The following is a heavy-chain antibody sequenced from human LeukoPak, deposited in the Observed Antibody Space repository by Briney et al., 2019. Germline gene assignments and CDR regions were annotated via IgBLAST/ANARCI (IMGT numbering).Heavy chain of an antibody. J-gene: IGHJ4*02. V-gene: IGHV3-53*01. CDR1: GFIVSNKY. CDR3: AKAPVTTCRGAFCYPFDY. CDR2: IYSDGRT. D-gene: IGHD2-15*01. Sequence: GGSLRLSCAASGFIVSNKYMTWVRQAPGKGLEWVSLIYSDGRTYYADSVRGRCTISRDNSKNTLYVQMNSLRVEDAAVYYCAKAPVTTCRGAFCYPFDYWGLGTLVTVSS.